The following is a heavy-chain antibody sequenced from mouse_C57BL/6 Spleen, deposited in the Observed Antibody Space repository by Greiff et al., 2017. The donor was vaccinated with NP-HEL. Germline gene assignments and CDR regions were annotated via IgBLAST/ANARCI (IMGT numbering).Heavy chain of an antibody. CDR3: ARRSGEYDGNFDY. Sequence: QVQLQQPGAELVKPGASVKLSCKASGYTFTSYWMHWVKQRPGQGLEWIGMIHPNSGSTNYNEKFKSKATLTVDKSSSTAYMQLSSLTSEDSAVYYCARRSGEYDGNFDYWGKGTTLTVSS. CDR1: GYTFTSYW. J-gene: IGHJ2*01. CDR2: IHPNSGST. D-gene: IGHD2-4*01. V-gene: IGHV1-64*01.